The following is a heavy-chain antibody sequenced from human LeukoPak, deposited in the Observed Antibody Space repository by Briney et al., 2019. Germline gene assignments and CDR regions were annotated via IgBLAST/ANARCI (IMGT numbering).Heavy chain of an antibody. CDR2: ISAYNSNT. CDR3: ARDGVYGSGSYWLTSYYYGMDV. V-gene: IGHV1-18*01. D-gene: IGHD3-10*01. Sequence: ASVKVSCKASGYTFTSYGISWVRQAPGQGLEWMGWISAYNSNTNYAQKLQGRVTMTTDTSTSTAYMELRSLRSDDTAVYYCARDGVYGSGSYWLTSYYYGMDVWGQGTTVTVSS. J-gene: IGHJ6*02. CDR1: GYTFTSYG.